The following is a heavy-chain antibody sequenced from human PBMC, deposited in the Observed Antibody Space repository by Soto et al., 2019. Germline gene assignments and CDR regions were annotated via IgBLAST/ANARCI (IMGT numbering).Heavy chain of an antibody. V-gene: IGHV3-23*01. D-gene: IGHD3-10*01. CDR3: ANTGGGYYGSGKEYFQH. Sequence: EVQLLESGGGLVQPGGSLRLSCAASGFTFSSYAVSWVRQAPGKGLEWVSAISGSGGNTYYADSVKGRFTISRDNSQNTLYLQTNSERAEDTAVYYCANTGGGYYGSGKEYFQHWGQGTLVTVSS. CDR1: GFTFSSYA. CDR2: ISGSGGNT. J-gene: IGHJ1*01.